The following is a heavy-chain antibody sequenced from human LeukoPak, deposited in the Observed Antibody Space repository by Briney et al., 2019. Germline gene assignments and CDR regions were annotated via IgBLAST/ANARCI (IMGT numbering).Heavy chain of an antibody. CDR3: VSTFSSGWYYFDY. V-gene: IGHV3-48*03. CDR1: GLTFSSYE. Sequence: GGSLRLSCAASGLTFSSYEMNWVRQAPGKGLEWVSYISSSGSTIYYADSVKGRFTISGDNAKNSLYLQMDSLRAEDTAVYYCVSTFSSGWYYFDYWGQGTLVTVSS. J-gene: IGHJ4*02. D-gene: IGHD6-19*01. CDR2: ISSSGSTI.